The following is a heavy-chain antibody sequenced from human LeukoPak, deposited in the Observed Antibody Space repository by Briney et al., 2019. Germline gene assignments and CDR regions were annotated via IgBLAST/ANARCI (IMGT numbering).Heavy chain of an antibody. CDR2: IKQDGSEK. CDR1: GFTFSSYW. V-gene: IGHV3-7*01. CDR3: ASHYCSGGSCYGNDY. Sequence: GGSLRLSCAASGFTFSSYWMTWVRQAPGKGLEWVANIKQDGSEKVYVDSLKGRFTISRDNPKNSLYLQMNSLRVEDTAVYYCASHYCSGGSCYGNDYWGQGTLVTVSS. D-gene: IGHD2-15*01. J-gene: IGHJ4*02.